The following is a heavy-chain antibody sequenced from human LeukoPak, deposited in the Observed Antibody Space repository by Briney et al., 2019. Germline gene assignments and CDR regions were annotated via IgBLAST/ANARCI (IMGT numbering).Heavy chain of an antibody. V-gene: IGHV4-61*02. CDR3: ARDRGYSYGIDY. Sequence: PSETLSLTCTVSGGSISNGSYYWSWIRQPAGKGLEWIGRIYTSGSTNYNPSLKSRVTISVDTSKNQFSLKLSSVTAADTAVYYCARDRGYSYGIDYWGQGTLVTVSS. D-gene: IGHD5-18*01. CDR1: GGSISNGSYY. CDR2: IYTSGST. J-gene: IGHJ4*02.